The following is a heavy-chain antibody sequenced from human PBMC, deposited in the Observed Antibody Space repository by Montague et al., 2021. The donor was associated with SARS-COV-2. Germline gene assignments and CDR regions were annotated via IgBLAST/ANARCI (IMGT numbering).Heavy chain of an antibody. CDR3: ARHYSATLPAVY. V-gene: IGHV4-59*08. CDR2: ISDSGST. D-gene: IGHD2-15*01. Sequence: SETLSLTCTVSGGSISSFYWSWFRQPPRKGLEWIGDISDSGSTNYNPSLTSRVTMSVDTSKNQFSLKVNSVTAADTAVYYCARHYSATLPAVYWGQGTLVTASS. CDR1: GGSISSFY. J-gene: IGHJ4*02.